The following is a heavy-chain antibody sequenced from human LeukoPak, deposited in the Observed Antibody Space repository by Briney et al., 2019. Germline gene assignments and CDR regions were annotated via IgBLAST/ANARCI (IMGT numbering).Heavy chain of an antibody. J-gene: IGHJ3*02. CDR1: GGSISNYY. Sequence: SETLSLTCTVSGGSISNYYWGWIRQPPGEGLEWIGSIYYSGSTYYNSSLKSRVTISVDTSKNQFSLKLSSVTAADTAVYYCARLYDFWSGYYQNDAFDIWGQGTMVTVSS. D-gene: IGHD3-3*01. V-gene: IGHV4-39*07. CDR2: IYYSGST. CDR3: ARLYDFWSGYYQNDAFDI.